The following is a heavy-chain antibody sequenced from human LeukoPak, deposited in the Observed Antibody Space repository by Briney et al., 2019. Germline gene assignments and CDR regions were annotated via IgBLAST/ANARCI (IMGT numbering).Heavy chain of an antibody. CDR3: ASRPMLGYYGMDV. Sequence: GGSLRLSCAASGFTFSNYAMTWVRQAPGKGLECVSDISGSGGTTYYADSVKGRFTISRDNSKNTLYLQMNSLRAEDTAVYYCASRPMLGYYGMDVWGKGTTVTVSS. V-gene: IGHV3-23*01. CDR2: ISGSGGTT. CDR1: GFTFSNYA. J-gene: IGHJ6*04. D-gene: IGHD3-16*01.